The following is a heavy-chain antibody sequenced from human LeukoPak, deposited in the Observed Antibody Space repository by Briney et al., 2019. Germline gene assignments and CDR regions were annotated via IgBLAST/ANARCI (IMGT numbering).Heavy chain of an antibody. J-gene: IGHJ4*02. CDR3: ARHRTFVKQLEPFDY. CDR2: IYHSGST. Sequence: PSETLSLTCAVSGGSISSSNWWSWVRQPPGKGLEWIGEIYHSGSTNYNPSLKSRVTISVDTSKNQLSLKVPSVTAADTAVYYCARHRTFVKQLEPFDYWGQGTLVTVSS. CDR1: GGSISSSNW. D-gene: IGHD6-6*01. V-gene: IGHV4-4*02.